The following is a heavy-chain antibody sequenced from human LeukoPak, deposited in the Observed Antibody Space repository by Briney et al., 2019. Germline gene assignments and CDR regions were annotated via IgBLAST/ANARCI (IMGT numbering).Heavy chain of an antibody. Sequence: SETLSLTCTVSGGSISSSSYYWGWIRQPPGKGLEWIGSIYYSGSTYYNPSLKSRVTISVDTSKNQFSLKLSSVTAADTAVYYCARALAWGDSWWYYYGMDVWGQGTTVTVSS. CDR2: IYYSGST. CDR1: GGSISSSSYY. CDR3: ARALAWGDSWWYYYGMDV. V-gene: IGHV4-39*07. D-gene: IGHD3/OR15-3a*01. J-gene: IGHJ6*02.